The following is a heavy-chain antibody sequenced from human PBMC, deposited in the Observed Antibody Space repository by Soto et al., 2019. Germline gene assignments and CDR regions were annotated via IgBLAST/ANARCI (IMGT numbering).Heavy chain of an antibody. Sequence: GGSLRLSCAASGFTFSDYYMSWIRQAPGKGLEWVSYISSSSSYTDYADSVKGRFTISRDNAKNSLYLQMNSLRAEDTAVYYCAKSPGMYYYDSSGYYHYDYWGQGTLVTVS. D-gene: IGHD3-22*01. J-gene: IGHJ4*02. CDR2: ISSSSSYT. CDR1: GFTFSDYY. V-gene: IGHV3-11*03. CDR3: AKSPGMYYYDSSGYYHYDY.